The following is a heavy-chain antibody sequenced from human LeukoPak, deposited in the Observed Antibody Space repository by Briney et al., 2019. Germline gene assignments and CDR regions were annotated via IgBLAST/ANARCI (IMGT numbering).Heavy chain of an antibody. D-gene: IGHD1-26*01. J-gene: IGHJ4*02. CDR1: GFTFSTYG. CDR3: ARGYYASDY. Sequence: PGRSLRLSCAASGFTFSTYGLHWVRQAPGKGLEWVAVIWYDGSNKYYADSVKGRFTISRDNSKNTLYLQMNSLRAEDTAIYYCARGYYASDYWGQGTLVTVSS. V-gene: IGHV3-33*01. CDR2: IWYDGSNK.